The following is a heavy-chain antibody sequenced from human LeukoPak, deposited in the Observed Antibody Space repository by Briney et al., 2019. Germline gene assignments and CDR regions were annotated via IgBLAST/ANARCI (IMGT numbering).Heavy chain of an antibody. CDR3: ARGALLWFGEPVPYYFDY. Sequence: SHTQSLLHAFSIRPIRLLYSFCTSIRQTPAKVLGWIQSFYHSGSTSYNPSLKSRVTISVDRSKNQFSLKLSSVTAADTAVYYCARGALLWFGEPVPYYFDYWGQGTLVTVSS. D-gene: IGHD3-10*01. V-gene: IGHV4-30-2*01. CDR2: FYHSGST. J-gene: IGHJ4*02. CDR1: IRPIRLLYSF.